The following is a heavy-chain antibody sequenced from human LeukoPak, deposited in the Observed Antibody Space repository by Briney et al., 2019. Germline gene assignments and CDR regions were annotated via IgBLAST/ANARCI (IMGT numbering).Heavy chain of an antibody. Sequence: PGRSLRLSCVASGVTFSRYGMHWVRHAPGKGLEWVAVISYDGSNKYYADSVKGRFTISRDNSKNTLYLQMNSLRAEDTAVYYCAKGSLDFWSGYPPSDVWGPGTTVTVSS. CDR2: ISYDGSNK. J-gene: IGHJ6*02. D-gene: IGHD3-3*01. CDR1: GVTFSRYG. CDR3: AKGSLDFWSGYPPSDV. V-gene: IGHV3-30*18.